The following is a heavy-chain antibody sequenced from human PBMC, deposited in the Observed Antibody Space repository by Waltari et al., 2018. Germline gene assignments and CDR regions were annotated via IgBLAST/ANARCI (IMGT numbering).Heavy chain of an antibody. CDR3: ARDRDDSSGTDAFDI. J-gene: IGHJ3*02. Sequence: QVQLQESGPGLVKPSETLSLTCTVSDGSIDNHYWSWIRQPPGKGLEWIGYMSYSGTITYSPSRKSRVTISVDTSKNQLSLKVNSVTAADTAVYYCARDRDDSSGTDAFDIWGQGTMVTVSS. CDR1: DGSIDNHY. V-gene: IGHV4-59*11. CDR2: MSYSGTI. D-gene: IGHD3-22*01.